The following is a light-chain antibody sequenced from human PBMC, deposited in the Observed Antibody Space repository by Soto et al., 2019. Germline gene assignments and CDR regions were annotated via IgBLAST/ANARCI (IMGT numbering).Light chain of an antibody. V-gene: IGKV1-5*01. Sequence: DIQMTQSPSTLSASVGDRVTITCRASQSISSWLAWYQQKPGKAPNLLIYAASSLHSGVPSRFSGSGSGTDFTLTISSLQPDDSATYYCQHYANYPVTFGQGTKVDIK. CDR3: QHYANYPVT. J-gene: IGKJ1*01. CDR1: QSISSW. CDR2: AAS.